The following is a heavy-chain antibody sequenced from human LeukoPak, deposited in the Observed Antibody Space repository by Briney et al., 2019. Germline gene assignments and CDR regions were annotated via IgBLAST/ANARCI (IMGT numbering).Heavy chain of an antibody. CDR2: IYSGGST. D-gene: IGHD6-13*01. Sequence: GGSLRLSCAASGFTVSSNYMSWVRQAPGKGLEWVSVIYSGGSTYYADSVKGRFTISRDNSKNTLYLQMNSLRAEDTAVYYCARDRIAAAGYMDVWGKGPTVTVSS. V-gene: IGHV3-66*02. J-gene: IGHJ6*03. CDR3: ARDRIAAAGYMDV. CDR1: GFTVSSNY.